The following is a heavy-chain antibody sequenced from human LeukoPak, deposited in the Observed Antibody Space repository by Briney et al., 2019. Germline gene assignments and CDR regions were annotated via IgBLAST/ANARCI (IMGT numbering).Heavy chain of an antibody. Sequence: SGTLSLTCNVSGASINSRHWFSWVRQPPGKGLEWIGQIFHTGSTNSNPSLRGRVTIAVDESKNQISLKLSSVTAADTAVYYCARDLSAKIQFLTHRPFDPWGQGTLVTVSS. J-gene: IGHJ5*02. CDR3: ARDLSAKIQFLTHRPFDP. V-gene: IGHV4-4*02. D-gene: IGHD5-24*01. CDR2: IFHTGST. CDR1: GASINSRHW.